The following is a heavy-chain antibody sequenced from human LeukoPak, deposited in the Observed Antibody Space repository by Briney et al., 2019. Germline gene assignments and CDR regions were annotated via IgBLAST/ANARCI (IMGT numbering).Heavy chain of an antibody. V-gene: IGHV4-31*03. J-gene: IGHJ6*02. CDR1: GGSNSRGGYY. CDR2: IYYSGST. CDR3: ARDYSNYDYYYYYGMDV. Sequence: KTSQTLSLTCTVSGGSNSRGGYYWTWIRQHPGEGLEWIGHIYYSGSTYYNPSLKSRVTMSVDTSKNQFSLKLNSVTAADTAVYYCARDYSNYDYYYYYGMDVWGQGTTVTVSS. D-gene: IGHD4-11*01.